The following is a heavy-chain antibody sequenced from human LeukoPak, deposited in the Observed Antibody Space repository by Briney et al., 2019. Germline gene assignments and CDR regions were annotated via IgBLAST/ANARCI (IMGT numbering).Heavy chain of an antibody. Sequence: GGSLRLSCAASGITLSDQYMEWVRQTPGKGLEWVGRTRSKVNNHTTEYVASVKGRFTISRDDSNNSLYLQMNSLKTEDTAVYYCARMTFGGMDFWGKGTTVTVSS. D-gene: IGHD3-16*01. V-gene: IGHV3-72*01. CDR3: ARMTFGGMDF. CDR1: GITLSDQY. J-gene: IGHJ6*04. CDR2: TRSKVNNHTT.